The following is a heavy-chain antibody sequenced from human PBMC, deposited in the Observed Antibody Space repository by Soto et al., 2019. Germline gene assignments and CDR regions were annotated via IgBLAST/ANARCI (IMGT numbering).Heavy chain of an antibody. Sequence: KTSETLSLTCVVYGGSFSGYYWSWIRQPPGRGLEWIGEIDHRKTTNYNPSLKSRVTISVDSSKNQFSLKLSSVTAADTAVYYCARGRYNWNNYYYYAMDAWGQGTTVTVSS. CDR1: GGSFSGYY. J-gene: IGHJ6*02. CDR3: ARGRYNWNNYYYYAMDA. D-gene: IGHD1-20*01. V-gene: IGHV4-34*01. CDR2: IDHRKTT.